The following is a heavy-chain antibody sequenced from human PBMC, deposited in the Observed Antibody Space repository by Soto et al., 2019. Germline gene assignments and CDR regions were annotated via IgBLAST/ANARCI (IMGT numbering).Heavy chain of an antibody. CDR1: GGSFSGYY. J-gene: IGHJ5*02. Sequence: PSETLSLTCAVYGGSFSGYYWSWIRQPPGKGLEWIGEINHSGSTNYNPSLKSRVTISVDTSKNQFSLKLSSVTAADTAVYYCSRGRSVDQWLVHNRQNWFDPWGQGTLVTVSS. CDR2: INHSGST. D-gene: IGHD6-19*01. CDR3: SRGRSVDQWLVHNRQNWFDP. V-gene: IGHV4-34*01.